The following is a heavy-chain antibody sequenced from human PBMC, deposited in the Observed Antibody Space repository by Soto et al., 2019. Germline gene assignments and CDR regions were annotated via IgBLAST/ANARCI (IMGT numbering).Heavy chain of an antibody. CDR2: IYHSGST. D-gene: IGHD6-13*01. CDR1: GGSISSSNW. Sequence: SETLSLTCAVSGGSISSSNWWSWVRQPPGKGLEWIGEIYHSGSTNYNPSLKSRVTISVDKSKNQFSLKLSSVTAADTDVYYCAKYKRTTTAAGVAFDYWGQGTLVTVSS. V-gene: IGHV4-4*02. J-gene: IGHJ4*02. CDR3: AKYKRTTTAAGVAFDY.